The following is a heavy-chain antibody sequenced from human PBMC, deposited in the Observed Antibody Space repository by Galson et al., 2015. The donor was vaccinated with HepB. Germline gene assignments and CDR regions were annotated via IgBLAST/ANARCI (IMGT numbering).Heavy chain of an antibody. J-gene: IGHJ4*02. Sequence: SVKVSCKASGYTFTGYYMHWVRQAPGQGLEWMGWINPNSGGTNYAQKFQGWVTMTRDTSISTAYMELSRLRSDDTAVYYCARGPYYDSSGYPYYFDYWGQGTLVTVSS. CDR3: ARGPYYDSSGYPYYFDY. V-gene: IGHV1-2*04. CDR1: GYTFTGYY. D-gene: IGHD3-22*01. CDR2: INPNSGGT.